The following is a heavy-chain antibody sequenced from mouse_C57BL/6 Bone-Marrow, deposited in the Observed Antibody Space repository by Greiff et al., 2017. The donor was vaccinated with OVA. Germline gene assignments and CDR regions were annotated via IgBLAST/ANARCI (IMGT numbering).Heavy chain of an antibody. D-gene: IGHD1-1*01. J-gene: IGHJ1*03. CDR3: APPITTVVAKDFDV. V-gene: IGHV1-55*01. CDR2: IYPGSGST. CDR1: GYTFTSYW. Sequence: QVQLQQPGAELVKPGASVKMSCKASGYTFTSYWITWVKQRPGQGLEWIGDIYPGSGSTNYNEKFKSKATLTVDTSSSTAYMQLSSLTSEDSAVYYGAPPITTVVAKDFDVWGTGTTVTVSS.